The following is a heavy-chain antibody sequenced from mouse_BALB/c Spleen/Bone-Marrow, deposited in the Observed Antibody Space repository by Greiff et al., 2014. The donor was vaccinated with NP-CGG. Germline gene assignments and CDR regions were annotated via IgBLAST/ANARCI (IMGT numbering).Heavy chain of an antibody. V-gene: IGHV1-87*01. D-gene: IGHD2-3*01. J-gene: IGHJ2*01. Sequence: LQESGAELARPGASVKLSCKASGYTFTSYWMQWVKQRPGQGLEWIGAIYPGDGDTRYTQKFKGKATLTADKSSSTAYMQLSSLASEDSAVYYCARWRCYFDYWGQGTTLTVSS. CDR2: IYPGDGDT. CDR1: GYTFTSYW. CDR3: ARWRCYFDY.